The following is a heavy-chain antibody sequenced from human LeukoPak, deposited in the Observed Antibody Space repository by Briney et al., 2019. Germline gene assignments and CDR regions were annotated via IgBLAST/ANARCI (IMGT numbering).Heavy chain of an antibody. V-gene: IGHV3-48*04. J-gene: IGHJ4*02. CDR3: ARDVGGSSSGNY. CDR1: GFTFSSYT. CDR2: IGTSSTTI. Sequence: GGSLRLSCAASGFTFSSYTMNWVRQPPGKGLEWVSSIGTSSTTIYYADSVKGRFTISRDNAKNSLYLQMNSLRAEDTAVYYCARDVGGSSSGNYWGQGTLVTVSS. D-gene: IGHD6-6*01.